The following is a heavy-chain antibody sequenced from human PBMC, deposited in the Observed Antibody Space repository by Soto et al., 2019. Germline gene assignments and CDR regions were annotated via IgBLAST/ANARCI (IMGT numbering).Heavy chain of an antibody. CDR1: GFTFSAYY. CDR3: ARAYSDAFDI. V-gene: IGHV3-11*01. D-gene: IGHD2-15*01. Sequence: GGSLRLSCAASGFTFSAYYMTWIRRAPGKGLEWVSYISSSGTGIYYPDSVKGRFTISRDNAKNSLYLQMSSLRAEDTAVSYCARAYSDAFDIWGQGTMVTVS. CDR2: ISSSGTGI. J-gene: IGHJ3*02.